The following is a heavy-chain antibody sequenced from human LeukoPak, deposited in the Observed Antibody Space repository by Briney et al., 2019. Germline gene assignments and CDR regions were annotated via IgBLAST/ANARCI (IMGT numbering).Heavy chain of an antibody. D-gene: IGHD2-8*02. CDR1: GFTFSSYA. Sequence: PGRSLRLSCAASGFTFSSYAMHWVRQAPGKGLEWVAVISYDGSNKYYADSVMGRFTISRDSSKNTLYLQMNSLRVEDTAVYYCARETWSDYWGQGTLVTVSS. CDR3: ARETWSDY. J-gene: IGHJ4*02. V-gene: IGHV3-30-3*01. CDR2: ISYDGSNK.